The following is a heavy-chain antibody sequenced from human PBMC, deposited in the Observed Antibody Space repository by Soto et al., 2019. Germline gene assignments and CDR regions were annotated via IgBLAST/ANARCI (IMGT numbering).Heavy chain of an antibody. V-gene: IGHV3-7*01. D-gene: IGHD3-22*01. J-gene: IGHJ4*02. CDR3: ARDYYKYYDSSGYYRSPAY. CDR2: INKDGSEK. Sequence: PGGSLRLSCAASGFTFSSYWMTWVRQAPGEGLEWLANINKDGSEKNYVDSVKGRLTISRDNAKNSLSVQVNSLRAEDTAVYYCARDYYKYYDSSGYYRSPAYWGQGTLVTVSS. CDR1: GFTFSSYW.